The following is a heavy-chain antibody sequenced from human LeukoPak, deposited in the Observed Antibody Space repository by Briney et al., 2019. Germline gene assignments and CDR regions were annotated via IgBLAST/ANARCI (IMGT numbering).Heavy chain of an antibody. CDR1: GFTFSSYS. V-gene: IGHV3-21*01. D-gene: IGHD3-3*01. CDR2: ISSSSSYI. CDR3: ARDRDFYYFDY. Sequence: GGSLRLSCAASGFTFSSYSMNWVRQAPGKGLEWVSSISSSSSYIYYADSVKGRFTISRDNAKNSLYLQMNSLRAEDTAVYYCARDRDFYYFDYWGQGTLVTVSS. J-gene: IGHJ4*02.